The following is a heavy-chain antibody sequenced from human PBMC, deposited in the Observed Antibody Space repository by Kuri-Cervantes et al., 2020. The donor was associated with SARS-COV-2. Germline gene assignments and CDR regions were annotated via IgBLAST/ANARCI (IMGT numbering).Heavy chain of an antibody. J-gene: IGHJ4*02. CDR2: ISGSGGST. CDR3: AKDYYYDSSGYPRVVVDY. CDR1: GFTFSSYA. Sequence: GGSLRLSCAASGFTFSSYAMSWVRQAPGKGLEWVSAISGSGGSTYYADSVKGRFTISRDNSKNTLYLQMNSLRAEDTAVYYRAKDYYYDSSGYPRVVVDYWGQGTLVTVSS. V-gene: IGHV3-23*01. D-gene: IGHD3-22*01.